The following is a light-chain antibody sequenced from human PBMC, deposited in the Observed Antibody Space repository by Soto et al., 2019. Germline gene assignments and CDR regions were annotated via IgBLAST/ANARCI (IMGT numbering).Light chain of an antibody. CDR3: SSYTRSSFYV. CDR1: SSDVGGYIY. CDR2: DVS. Sequence: QSALTQPASVSGSPGQSITISCTGTSSDVGGYIYVSWYQQYPGKAPKFMIYDVSNRPSGVSNRFSGSKSGNTASLTISGLQAEDEADYYCSSYTRSSFYVFGTGTKVTVL. V-gene: IGLV2-14*01. J-gene: IGLJ1*01.